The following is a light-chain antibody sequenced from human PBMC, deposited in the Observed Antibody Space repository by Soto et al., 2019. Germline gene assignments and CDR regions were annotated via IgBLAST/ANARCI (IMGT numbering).Light chain of an antibody. CDR3: QQYYDTLALT. V-gene: IGKV1-39*01. CDR2: GVS. J-gene: IGKJ4*01. Sequence: DIQMTQSPSSLSASVGDRVIISCQASQNIYSYLSWYQQKPGKAPKLLIYGVSNLQSGVPSRFSGSGSGTDFGLTISSLQREDLATYYCQQYYDTLALTFGGGTKVEIK. CDR1: QNIYSY.